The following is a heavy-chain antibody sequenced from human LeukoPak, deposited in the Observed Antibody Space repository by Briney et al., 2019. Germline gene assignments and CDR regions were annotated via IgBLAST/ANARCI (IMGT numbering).Heavy chain of an antibody. D-gene: IGHD6-13*01. CDR2: IYYSGST. J-gene: IGHJ4*02. V-gene: IGHV4-39*01. CDR3: ARRLAGTEDY. CDR1: GGSISSSSYY. Sequence: NSSETLSLTCTVSGGSISSSSYYWGWIRQPPGKGLEWIGSIYYSGSTYYNPSLKSRDTISVDTSKNQFSLKLSSVTAADTAVYYCARRLAGTEDYWGQGTLVTVSS.